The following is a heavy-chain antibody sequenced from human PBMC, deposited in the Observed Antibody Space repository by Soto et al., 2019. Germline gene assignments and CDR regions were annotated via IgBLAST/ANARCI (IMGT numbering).Heavy chain of an antibody. D-gene: IGHD4-17*01. V-gene: IGHV3-43*01. CDR3: AKDRDLRGDQIDY. J-gene: IGHJ4*02. Sequence: GGSLRLSCAASGFTFDDYTMHWVRQAPGKGLEWVSLISWDGGSTYYADSVKGRFTISRDNSKNSLYLQMNSLRTEDTALYYCAKDRDLRGDQIDYWGQGTLVTVSS. CDR2: ISWDGGST. CDR1: GFTFDDYT.